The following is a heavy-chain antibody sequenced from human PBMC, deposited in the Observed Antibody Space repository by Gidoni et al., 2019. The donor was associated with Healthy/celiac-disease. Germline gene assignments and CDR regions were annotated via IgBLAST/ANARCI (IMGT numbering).Heavy chain of an antibody. J-gene: IGHJ3*02. CDR2: IYYSGST. CDR1: GGSISSRSYY. V-gene: IGHV4-39*07. CDR3: ARDVRNAFDI. Sequence: QLQLQESGPGLVTPSETLSLTCTVSGGSISSRSYYWGWIRQPPGKGLEWIGSIYYSGSTYYNPSLKSRVTISVDTSKNQFSLKLSSVTAADTAVYYCARDVRNAFDIWGQGTMVTVSS.